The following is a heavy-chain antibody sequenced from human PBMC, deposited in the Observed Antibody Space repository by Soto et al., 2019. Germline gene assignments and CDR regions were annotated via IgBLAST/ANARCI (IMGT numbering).Heavy chain of an antibody. CDR3: VRHLRWYGSTSVRATTFAV. CDR1: GFTFEDYD. Sequence: MQVVESGGGLVQPGRSLRLSCAASGFTFEDYDMHWVRQVPGNGLEWVSGISHNGADIGYVDSVRGRFTISRDNAKTSLYLQMNSLRTEDTALYYCVRHLRWYGSTSVRATTFAVWGQGTAVIVS. CDR2: ISHNGADI. V-gene: IGHV3-9*01. J-gene: IGHJ6*01. D-gene: IGHD3-10*01.